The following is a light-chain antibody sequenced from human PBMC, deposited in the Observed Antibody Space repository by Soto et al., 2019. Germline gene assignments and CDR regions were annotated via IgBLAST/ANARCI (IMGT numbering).Light chain of an antibody. V-gene: IGKV1-12*01. CDR3: QQGYSFPVT. CDR1: QSISSW. J-gene: IGKJ4*01. Sequence: DIQVTQSASTLSSSIGDRVTITCRASQSISSWLAWYQQKPGKAPRLLVYAASSWQSGVPSRFSGSGSGTDFTLTISSLQPEDFATYYCQQGYSFPVTFGGGTKVDIK. CDR2: AAS.